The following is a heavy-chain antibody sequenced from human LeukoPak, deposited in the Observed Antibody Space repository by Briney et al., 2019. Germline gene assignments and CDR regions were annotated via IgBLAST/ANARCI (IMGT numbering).Heavy chain of an antibody. D-gene: IGHD6-19*01. V-gene: IGHV3-23*01. Sequence: GGSLRLSCAASGFTFSSYAMSWVRQAPGKGLEWVSAISGSGGSTYYADSVKGRFTISRDNSKNTLFLQMNSLRAEDTAVYYCARSSGWWSLDYWGQGTLVTVSS. J-gene: IGHJ4*02. CDR2: ISGSGGST. CDR3: ARSSGWWSLDY. CDR1: GFTFSSYA.